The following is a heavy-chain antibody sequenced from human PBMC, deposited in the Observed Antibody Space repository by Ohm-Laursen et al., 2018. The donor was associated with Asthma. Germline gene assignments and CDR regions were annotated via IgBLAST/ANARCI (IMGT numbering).Heavy chain of an antibody. CDR1: GLPFSNFW. J-gene: IGHJ4*02. D-gene: IGHD5-24*01. Sequence: SLRLSCSASGLPFSNFWMSWVRQGPGEGLVWISHIFPDGRRTNYADSVKGRFTISRDDAKNTLYLQMNSLRADDTAVYYCARGNLEGLQWGQGTLVTVSS. CDR3: ARGNLEGLQ. V-gene: IGHV3-74*01. CDR2: IFPDGRRT.